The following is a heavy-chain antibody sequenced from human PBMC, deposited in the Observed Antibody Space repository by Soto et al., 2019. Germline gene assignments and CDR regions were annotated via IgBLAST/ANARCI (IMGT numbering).Heavy chain of an antibody. CDR2: ISGSGGNT. D-gene: IGHD6-6*01. J-gene: IGHJ4*02. CDR3: AKSITARPFDY. V-gene: IGHV3-23*01. Sequence: XXSLRLSCTASGFTFSSYAMRWVLQAPGKGLEWVSAISGSGGNTYYADSVKGRFTISRDNSKNTLYLQMNSLRAEDTAVYYCAKSITARPFDYWGQGALVTVSS. CDR1: GFTFSSYA.